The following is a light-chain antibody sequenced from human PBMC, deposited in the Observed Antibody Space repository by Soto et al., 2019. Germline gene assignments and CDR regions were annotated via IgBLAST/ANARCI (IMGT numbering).Light chain of an antibody. Sequence: QSALTQPPSVSGAPGQRVTISCTGTSSNIGAGQDVHWYRQLPGAAPKFLISDSNNRASGVPDRFSVSKSGASASLAITGLRAEDEGDYFCQSYGTSLSGLYVFGTGTKVT. CDR3: QSYGTSLSGLYV. CDR2: DSN. J-gene: IGLJ1*01. V-gene: IGLV1-40*03. CDR1: SSNIGAGQD.